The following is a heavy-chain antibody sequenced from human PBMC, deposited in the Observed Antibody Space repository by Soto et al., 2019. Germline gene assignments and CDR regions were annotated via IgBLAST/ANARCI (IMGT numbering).Heavy chain of an antibody. D-gene: IGHD3-9*01. CDR1: GYTFTSYD. Sequence: ASVKVSCKASGYTFTSYDINWVRQATGQGLEWMGWMNPNSGNTGYAQKFQGRVTMTRNTSISTAYMELSSLRSEDTAVYYCARGGVYDILTGYRYYYYYYYMDVWGKGTTVTVSS. J-gene: IGHJ6*03. CDR2: MNPNSGNT. CDR3: ARGGVYDILTGYRYYYYYYYMDV. V-gene: IGHV1-8*01.